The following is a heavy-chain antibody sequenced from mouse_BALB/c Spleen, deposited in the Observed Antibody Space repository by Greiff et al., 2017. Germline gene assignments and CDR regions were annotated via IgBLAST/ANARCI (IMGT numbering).Heavy chain of an antibody. CDR2: IWSGGST. CDR1: GFSLTSYG. CDR3: ARNYYGSRDYAMDY. Sequence: VQGVESGPGLVQPSQSLSITCTVSGFSLTSYGVHWVRQSPGKGLEWLGVIWSGGSTDYNAAFISRLSISKDNSKSQVFFKMNSLQANDTAIYYCARNYYGSRDYAMDYWGQGTSVTVSS. V-gene: IGHV2-2*02. D-gene: IGHD1-1*01. J-gene: IGHJ4*01.